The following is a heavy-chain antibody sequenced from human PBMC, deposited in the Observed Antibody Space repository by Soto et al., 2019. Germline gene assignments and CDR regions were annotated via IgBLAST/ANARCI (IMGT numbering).Heavy chain of an antibody. CDR1: GGSFSGYY. J-gene: IGHJ4*02. CDR2: INHSGST. Sequence: QVQLQQWGAGLLKPSETLSLTCAVYGGSFSGYYWSWIRQPPGKGLEWIGEINHSGSTNYNPSLKSRVTISVDTSKNQFSLKLSSVTAAETAVYYCARVRSGYYMGLGYWGQGTLVTVSS. CDR3: ARVRSGYYMGLGY. D-gene: IGHD3-3*01. V-gene: IGHV4-34*01.